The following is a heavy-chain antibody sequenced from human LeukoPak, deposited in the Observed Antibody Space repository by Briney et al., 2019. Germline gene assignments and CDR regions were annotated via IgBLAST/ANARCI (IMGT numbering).Heavy chain of an antibody. J-gene: IGHJ3*02. D-gene: IGHD3-22*01. CDR3: ARDYDSSGYYGNDAFDI. CDR2: IKHSGRT. CDR1: GGSFSGYY. Sequence: SETLSLTCAVYGGSFSGYYWSWIRQPPGRGLEWIGEIKHSGRTNYNPSLKSRVTISVETSKNQFSLKLSSVTAADTAVYYCARDYDSSGYYGNDAFDIWGQGTMVTVSS. V-gene: IGHV4-34*01.